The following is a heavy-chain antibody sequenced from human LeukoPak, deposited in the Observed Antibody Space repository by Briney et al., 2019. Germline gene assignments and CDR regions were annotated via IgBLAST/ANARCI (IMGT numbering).Heavy chain of an antibody. CDR3: ARGPTIRFLEWLGYYYMDV. CDR1: GGSISSGSYY. V-gene: IGHV4-61*02. D-gene: IGHD3-3*01. J-gene: IGHJ6*03. CDR2: IYTSGST. Sequence: TSQTLSLTCTVSGGSISSGSYYWSWIRQPAGKGLEWIGRIYTSGSTNYNPSLKSRVTISVDTSKNQFSLNVTSVIAADTAVYYCARGPTIRFLEWLGYYYMDVWGKGTTVTVSS.